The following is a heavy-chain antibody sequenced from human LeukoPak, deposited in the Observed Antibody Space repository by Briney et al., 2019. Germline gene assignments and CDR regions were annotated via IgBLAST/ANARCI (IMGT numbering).Heavy chain of an antibody. J-gene: IGHJ4*02. D-gene: IGHD1-26*01. Sequence: GGSLRLSCAASGFTFSRNAMSWVRQAPGKGLEWVSVISGGGGNTYYADSVKGRFTISRDNSKNTLYLQMNSLRAEDTAVYYCARVGASPTNDYWGQGTLVTVSS. CDR1: GFTFSRNA. CDR2: ISGGGGNT. V-gene: IGHV3-23*01. CDR3: ARVGASPTNDY.